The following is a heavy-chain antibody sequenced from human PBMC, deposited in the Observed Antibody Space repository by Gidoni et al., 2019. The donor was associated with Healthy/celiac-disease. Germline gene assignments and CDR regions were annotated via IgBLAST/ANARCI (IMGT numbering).Heavy chain of an antibody. D-gene: IGHD3-22*01. CDR3: ARAPYYYDSWFDY. V-gene: IGHV3-74*01. CDR2: INSDGSST. CDR1: GFTFSSYW. Sequence: EVQLVESGGGLVQPGGSMRLSCAASGFTFSSYWMHWVRQAPGKGLVWVSRINSDGSSTSYADSVKSRFTISRDNAKNTLYLQMNSLRAEDTAVYYCARAPYYYDSWFDYWGQGTLVTVSS. J-gene: IGHJ4*02.